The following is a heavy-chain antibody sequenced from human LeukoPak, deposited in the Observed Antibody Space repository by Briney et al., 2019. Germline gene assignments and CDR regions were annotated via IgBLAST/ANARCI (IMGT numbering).Heavy chain of an antibody. CDR3: ARHGCSGRSCPFQH. Sequence: SETLSLTCTVSGGSISSYYWCWIRQPPGKGLEWMGYIYYSGSTNYNPSLKSRVTISVDTSKNQFSLKLSSVTAADTAVYYCARHGCSGRSCPFQHWGQGSLVTVSS. J-gene: IGHJ1*01. D-gene: IGHD2-15*01. CDR1: GGSISSYY. V-gene: IGHV4-59*08. CDR2: IYYSGST.